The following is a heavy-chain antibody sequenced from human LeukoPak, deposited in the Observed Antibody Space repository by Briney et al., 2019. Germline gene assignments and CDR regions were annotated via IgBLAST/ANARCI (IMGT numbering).Heavy chain of an antibody. CDR1: GFTFSSYG. Sequence: GGSLRLSCAASGFTFSSYGMHWVRQAPGKGLEWVAVISYDGSNKYYADSVKGRFTISRDNSKNTLYLQMNSLRAEDTAVYYCAKDRTTVVTPANWGQGTLVTVSS. J-gene: IGHJ4*02. CDR2: ISYDGSNK. D-gene: IGHD4-23*01. V-gene: IGHV3-30*18. CDR3: AKDRTTVVTPAN.